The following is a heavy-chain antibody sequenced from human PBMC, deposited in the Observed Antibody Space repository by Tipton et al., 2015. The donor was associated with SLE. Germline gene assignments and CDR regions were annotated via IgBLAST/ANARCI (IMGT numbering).Heavy chain of an antibody. CDR3: ASALLVSLDY. CDR2: ISYDGTNK. J-gene: IGHJ4*02. D-gene: IGHD4-23*01. Sequence: SLRLSCAASGLTFSTYAMHWVRQAPGKGLEWVAVISYDGTNKNYADSVKGRFTISRDNSKNTLYLQMNSLRAEDTAVYYCASALLVSLDYWGQGTLVTVSS. V-gene: IGHV3-30*04. CDR1: GLTFSTYA.